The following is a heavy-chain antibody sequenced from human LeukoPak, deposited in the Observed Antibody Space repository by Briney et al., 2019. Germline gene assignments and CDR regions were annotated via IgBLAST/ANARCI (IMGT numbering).Heavy chain of an antibody. CDR1: GDSISSGGYY. V-gene: IGHV4-31*03. Sequence: ASQTLSLTCTVSGDSISSGGYYWSWIRQHPGKGLEWIGYIYYSGSTYYNPSLKSRVTISVDTSKNQFSLKLSSVTAADTAVYYCARHDRDSIAAAHEYFDYWGQGTLVTVSS. CDR3: ARHDRDSIAAAHEYFDY. D-gene: IGHD6-13*01. J-gene: IGHJ4*02. CDR2: IYYSGST.